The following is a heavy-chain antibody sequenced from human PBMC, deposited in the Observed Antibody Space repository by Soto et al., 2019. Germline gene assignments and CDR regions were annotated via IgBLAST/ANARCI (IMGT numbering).Heavy chain of an antibody. D-gene: IGHD1-1*01. Sequence: ASVKVSCKASGGTFSSYAIRWVRQAPGQGLEWMGGIIPIFGTANYAQKFQGRVTITADESTSTAYMELSSLRSEDTAVYYCARGVQGGGQDDAFDIWGQGTMVTVSS. CDR2: IIPIFGTA. CDR1: GGTFSSYA. V-gene: IGHV1-69*13. J-gene: IGHJ3*02. CDR3: ARGVQGGGQDDAFDI.